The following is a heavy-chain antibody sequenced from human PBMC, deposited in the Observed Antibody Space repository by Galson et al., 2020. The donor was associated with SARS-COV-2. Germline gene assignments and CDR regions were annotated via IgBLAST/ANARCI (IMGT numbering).Heavy chain of an antibody. CDR3: AKEEYGSGSSPIDY. D-gene: IGHD3-10*01. CDR1: GFTFSSYG. J-gene: IGHJ4*02. V-gene: IGHV3-30*18. CDR2: ISYDGSNK. Sequence: GESLKISCAASGFTFSSYGMHWVRQAPGKGLEWVAVISYDGSNKYYADSVKGRFTISRDNSKNTLYLQMNSLRAEDTAVYYCAKEEYGSGSSPIDYWGQGTLVTVSS.